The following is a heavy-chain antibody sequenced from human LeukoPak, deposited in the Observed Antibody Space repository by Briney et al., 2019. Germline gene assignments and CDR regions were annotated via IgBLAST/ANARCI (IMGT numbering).Heavy chain of an antibody. CDR2: ISWDGGST. V-gene: IGHV3-43*01. D-gene: IGHD3-22*01. CDR1: GFTFDDYT. Sequence: PGGSLRLSCAASGFTFDDYTMHWVRQAPGKGLEWVSLISWDGGSTYYADSVKGRFTISRDNSKNSLYLQMNSLRTEDTALYYCAKEGDYYDSCGTYYFDYWGQGTLVTVSS. CDR3: AKEGDYYDSCGTYYFDY. J-gene: IGHJ4*02.